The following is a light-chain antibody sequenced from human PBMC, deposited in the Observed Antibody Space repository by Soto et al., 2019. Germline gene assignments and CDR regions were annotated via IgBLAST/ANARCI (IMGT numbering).Light chain of an antibody. CDR2: EVS. CDR3: SSYTSSTTLVV. CDR1: SSDVGGYNY. J-gene: IGLJ2*01. Sequence: QSVLTQPASVSGSPEQSITISRTGTSSDVGGYNYVSWYQQHPGKAPKLMIYEVSNRPSGVSNRFSGSKSGNTASLTISGLQAEDEADYYCSSYTSSTTLVVFGGGTQATVL. V-gene: IGLV2-14*01.